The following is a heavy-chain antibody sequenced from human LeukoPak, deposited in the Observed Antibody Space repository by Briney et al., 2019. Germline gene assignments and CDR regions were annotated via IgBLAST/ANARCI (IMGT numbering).Heavy chain of an antibody. D-gene: IGHD3-22*01. CDR2: ISYDGTNK. CDR1: GXTFSHYA. CDR3: AKGGYYASSGSYAFDI. V-gene: IGHV3-30*18. Sequence: GGSLRLSCAASGXTFSHYAMHWVRQAPGKGLDWVAVISYDGTNKYYADSVKGRFTISRDNSKNTLSLQMNSLRAEDTAVYYCAKGGYYASSGSYAFDIWGQGTVVTVSS. J-gene: IGHJ3*02.